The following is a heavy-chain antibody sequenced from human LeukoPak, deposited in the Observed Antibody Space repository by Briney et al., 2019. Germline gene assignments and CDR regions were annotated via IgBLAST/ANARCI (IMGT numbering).Heavy chain of an antibody. D-gene: IGHD3-22*01. J-gene: IGHJ4*02. CDR1: GDSVSDFS. CDR2: IYSSGDT. Sequence: SETLSLTCTVSGDSVSDFSWNWIRQTAGKGLEWIGQIYSSGDTDYNPSLKSRVATSVDTSKNQISLTLSSVTAADTAVYFCVRGTYFYDVSGYFAHWGRGTQVTVSS. V-gene: IGHV4-4*07. CDR3: VRGTYFYDVSGYFAH.